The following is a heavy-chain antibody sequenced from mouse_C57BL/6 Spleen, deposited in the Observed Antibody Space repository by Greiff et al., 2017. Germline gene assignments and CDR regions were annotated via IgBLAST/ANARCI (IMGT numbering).Heavy chain of an antibody. V-gene: IGHV1-61*01. CDR2: IYPSDSET. CDR3: ARGGPSWFAY. D-gene: IGHD1-1*02. J-gene: IGHJ3*01. Sequence: QVQLQQPGAELVRPGSSVKLSCKASGYTFTSYWMDWVKQRPGQGLEWIGNIYPSDSETHYNQKFKDKATLTVDKSSSTAYMQLSSLTSEDSPVYYCARGGPSWFAYWGQVTLVTVSA. CDR1: GYTFTSYW.